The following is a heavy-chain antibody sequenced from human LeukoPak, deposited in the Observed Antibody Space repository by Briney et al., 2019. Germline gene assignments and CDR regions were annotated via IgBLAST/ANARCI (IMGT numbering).Heavy chain of an antibody. J-gene: IGHJ4*02. Sequence: GGSLRLSCAASGFTFNYYTMHWVRQAPGKGLEWVTAISYDGNKVYYGDSVSGRFTISRDNSKNTLYLQMNSLRAEDTAVYYCAKDRFTSAAALWGQRTLVTVSS. V-gene: IGHV3-30*04. CDR1: GFTFNYYT. CDR3: AKDRFTSAAAL. D-gene: IGHD6-13*01. CDR2: ISYDGNKV.